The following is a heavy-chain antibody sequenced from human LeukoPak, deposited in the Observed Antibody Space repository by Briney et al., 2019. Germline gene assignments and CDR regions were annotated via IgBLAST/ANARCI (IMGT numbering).Heavy chain of an antibody. CDR3: ARWVTADRGKKDAFDI. CDR1: GXSFTIYW. V-gene: IGHV5-51*01. Sequence: PGESLKISCKASGXSFTIYWIGWVRQVPGKGLEWMGVIFPADSDTRYSPSFQGQVTVSADKSITTAYLQWSSLKASDTAMYYCARWVTADRGKKDAFDIWGQGTMVTVSS. CDR2: IFPADSDT. D-gene: IGHD2-21*02. J-gene: IGHJ3*02.